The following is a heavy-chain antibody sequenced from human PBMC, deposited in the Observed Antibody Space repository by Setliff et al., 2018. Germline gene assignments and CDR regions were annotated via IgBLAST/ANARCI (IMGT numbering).Heavy chain of an antibody. CDR2: IYYSGST. CDR1: GGSVSSGGYC. J-gene: IGHJ4*02. D-gene: IGHD2-15*01. V-gene: IGHV4-31*03. Sequence: SETLSLTCTVSGGSVSSGGYCWSWIRQYPGKGLEWIGYIYYSGSTYYNPSLKSRVTISLDTAKNQFSLELRAVTAADTALYYCARENGYCSGGACYFMFDYWGQGTLVTVSS. CDR3: ARENGYCSGGACYFMFDY.